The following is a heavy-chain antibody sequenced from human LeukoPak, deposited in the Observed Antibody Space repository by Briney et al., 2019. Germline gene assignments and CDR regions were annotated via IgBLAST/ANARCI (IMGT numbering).Heavy chain of an antibody. D-gene: IGHD1-26*01. CDR1: GGSISSYY. CDR2: IYTSGST. CDR3: ARDLVRGIVGATNDAFDI. Sequence: SETLSLTCIVSGGSISSYYWSWIRQPAGKGLEWIGRIYTSGSTNYNPSLKSRVTMSVDTSKNQFSLKLSSVTAADTAVYYCARDLVRGIVGATNDAFDIWGQGTMVTVSS. J-gene: IGHJ3*02. V-gene: IGHV4-4*07.